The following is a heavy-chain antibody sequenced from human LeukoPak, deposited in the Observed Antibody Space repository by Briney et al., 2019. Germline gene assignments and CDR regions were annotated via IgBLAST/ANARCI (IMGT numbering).Heavy chain of an antibody. CDR2: IYYSGST. Sequence: SETLSLTCTVSGGSISSYYWSWIRQPLGKGLEWIGYIYYSGSTNYNPSLKSRVTISVDTSKNQFSLKLSSVTAADTAVYYCAGGYIYGSTYYYMDVWGKGTTVTISS. V-gene: IGHV4-59*01. CDR3: AGGYIYGSTYYYMDV. CDR1: GGSISSYY. J-gene: IGHJ6*03. D-gene: IGHD5-18*01.